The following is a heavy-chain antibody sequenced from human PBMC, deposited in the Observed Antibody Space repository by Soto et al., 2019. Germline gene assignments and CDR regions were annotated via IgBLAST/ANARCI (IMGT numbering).Heavy chain of an antibody. V-gene: IGHV3-33*01. CDR3: ARGSGHNSGYFDH. Sequence: QVHLVESGGGVVQPGGSLRLSCAASGFTFRTYGMHWVRQAPGRGLEWVAVIWYDGSNKFYADSVKGRFTISRDNSGNTLYLQMNGLRVEDTAVYYCARGSGHNSGYFDHWGQGTPVTVSS. CDR1: GFTFRTYG. J-gene: IGHJ4*02. CDR2: IWYDGSNK. D-gene: IGHD5-18*01.